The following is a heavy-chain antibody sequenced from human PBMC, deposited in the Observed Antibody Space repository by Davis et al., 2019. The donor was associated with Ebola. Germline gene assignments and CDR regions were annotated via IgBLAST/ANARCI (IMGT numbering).Heavy chain of an antibody. Sequence: PGGSLRLSCAASGFTFDDYAMHWVRQAPGKGLEWVSGISWNSGSIGYADSVKGRFTISRDNAKNSLYLQMNSLRAEDTAVYYCARDASSSHDLYYYGMDVWGQGTTVTVSS. CDR1: GFTFDDYA. V-gene: IGHV3-9*01. CDR3: ARDASSSHDLYYYGMDV. CDR2: ISWNSGSI. D-gene: IGHD6-13*01. J-gene: IGHJ6*02.